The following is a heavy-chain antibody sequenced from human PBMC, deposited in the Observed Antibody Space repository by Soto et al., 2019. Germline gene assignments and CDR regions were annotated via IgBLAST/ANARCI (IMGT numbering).Heavy chain of an antibody. D-gene: IGHD4-17*01. J-gene: IGHJ4*02. CDR3: AKTVDY. CDR2: ISYDGSNK. CDR1: GFTFSSYG. V-gene: IGHV3-30*18. Sequence: QVQLVESGGGVVQPGRSLRLSCAASGFTFSSYGMHWVRQAPGKGLEWVAVISYDGSNKYYADSVKGRFTISRDNSKNTLHLQMNSLRAEDTAVYYCAKTVDYWGQGTLVTVSS.